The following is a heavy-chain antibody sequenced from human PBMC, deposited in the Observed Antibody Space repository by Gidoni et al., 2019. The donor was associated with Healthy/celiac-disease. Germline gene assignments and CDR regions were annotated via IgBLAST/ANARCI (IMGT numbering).Heavy chain of an antibody. D-gene: IGHD2-2*01. CDR2: INPSGGST. V-gene: IGHV1-46*01. CDR3: ARLGYCSSTSCYGWLDY. CDR1: GYTFTSYY. J-gene: IGHJ4*02. Sequence: QVQLVQSVAEVKKPGASVKVSCKASGYTFTSYYMHWVRQAPGQGLEWMGIINPSGGSTSYAQKFQGRVTMTRDTSTSTVYMELSSLRSEDTAVYYCARLGYCSSTSCYGWLDYWGQGTLVTVSS.